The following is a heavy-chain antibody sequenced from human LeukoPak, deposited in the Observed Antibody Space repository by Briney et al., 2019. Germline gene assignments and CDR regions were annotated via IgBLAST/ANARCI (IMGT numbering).Heavy chain of an antibody. Sequence: GASVKVSCKASGYTFTGYYMHWVRQAPGQGLEWMGRINPNSGGTNYAQKFQGRVTMTRDTSISTAYMELSRLRSDDTAVYYCARDLGSDFTLMRDYWGQGTLVTVSS. V-gene: IGHV1-2*06. CDR1: GYTFTGYY. D-gene: IGHD3-22*01. J-gene: IGHJ4*02. CDR2: INPNSGGT. CDR3: ARDLGSDFTLMRDY.